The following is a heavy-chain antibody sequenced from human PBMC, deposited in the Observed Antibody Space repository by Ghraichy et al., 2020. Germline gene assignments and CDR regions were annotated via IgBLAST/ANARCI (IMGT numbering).Heavy chain of an antibody. J-gene: IGHJ6*02. CDR1: GYTFTSYG. CDR2: ISAYNGNT. Sequence: ASVKVSCKASGYTFTSYGISWVRQAPGQGLEWMGWISAYNGNTNYAQKLQGRVTMTTDTSTSTAYMELRSLRSDDTAVYYCASEEYSSSRGRTYGMDVWGQGTTVTVSS. CDR3: ASEEYSSSRGRTYGMDV. V-gene: IGHV1-18*01. D-gene: IGHD6-13*01.